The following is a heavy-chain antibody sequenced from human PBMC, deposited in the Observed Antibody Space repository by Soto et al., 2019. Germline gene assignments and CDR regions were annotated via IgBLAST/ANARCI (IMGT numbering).Heavy chain of an antibody. J-gene: IGHJ4*01. CDR3: ARDPLHGGYCSGCSCSGVDY. Sequence: PSETLSLTCTVSGGSVSSGSYYWSWVRQPPGKGLEWIGYIYYSGSTNYNPSLKSRVTISVDTSKNQFSLKLSSVTAADTAVYYCARDPLHGGYCSGCSCSGVDYWGHGTMVTVSS. V-gene: IGHV4-61*01. CDR2: IYYSGST. D-gene: IGHD2-15*01. CDR1: GGSVSSGSYY.